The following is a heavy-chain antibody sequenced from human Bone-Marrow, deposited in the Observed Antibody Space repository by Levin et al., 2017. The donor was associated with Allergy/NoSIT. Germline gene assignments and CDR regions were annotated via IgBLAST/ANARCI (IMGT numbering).Heavy chain of an antibody. J-gene: IGHJ4*02. CDR2: ISGSGSST. Sequence: GESLKISCAASGFTFSSYAMNWVRQAPGKGLEWVSGISGSGSSTYYAGSVRGRFTISRDSSTNTVYLQMNGLRAEDTAVYYCAKALKIGWNDSPFEYWGQGTLITVSS. V-gene: IGHV3-23*01. CDR1: GFTFSSYA. CDR3: AKALKIGWNDSPFEY. D-gene: IGHD1-1*01.